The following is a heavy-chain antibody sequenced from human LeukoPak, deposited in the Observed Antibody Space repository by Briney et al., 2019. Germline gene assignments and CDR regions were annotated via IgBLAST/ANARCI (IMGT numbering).Heavy chain of an antibody. D-gene: IGHD2-15*01. CDR1: GFTFSSYG. CDR2: ISYDGSNK. J-gene: IGHJ3*02. V-gene: IGHV3-30*18. Sequence: PGGSLRLSCAASGFTFSSYGMHWVRQAPGKGLEWVAVISYDGSNKYYADSVKGRFTISRDNSKNTLFLQMNSLIAEDTAVYYCAKEGMEYCSGGSCYDDEDAFDIWGQGTMVTVSS. CDR3: AKEGMEYCSGGSCYDDEDAFDI.